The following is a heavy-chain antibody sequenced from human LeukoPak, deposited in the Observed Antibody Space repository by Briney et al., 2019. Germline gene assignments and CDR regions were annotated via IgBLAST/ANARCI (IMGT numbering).Heavy chain of an antibody. CDR1: GFTFSSYG. D-gene: IGHD6-19*01. CDR3: AKSHSSGWYYFDY. Sequence: GGSLRLSCAASGFTFSSYGMHWVRQAPGKGLEWVAVLSYDGSNQYYADSVKGRFTISRDNSKNTLYLQMNSLRAEDTAVYYCAKSHSSGWYYFDYWGQGTLVTVSS. V-gene: IGHV3-30*18. CDR2: LSYDGSNQ. J-gene: IGHJ4*02.